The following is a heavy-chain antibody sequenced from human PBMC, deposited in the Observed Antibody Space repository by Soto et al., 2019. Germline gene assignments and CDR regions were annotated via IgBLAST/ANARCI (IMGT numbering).Heavy chain of an antibody. Sequence: ASVRVSCKASGYTFTGYYMHWVRQAPGRGLEWVGWINPKTGDTNNAQKFQGRVTVTTDTSISTGYMELSGLKSDDTAVYYCVTGDHLVRWGQGTRVTVSS. CDR2: INPKTGDT. D-gene: IGHD6-6*01. V-gene: IGHV1-2*02. J-gene: IGHJ4*02. CDR3: VTGDHLVR. CDR1: GYTFTGYY.